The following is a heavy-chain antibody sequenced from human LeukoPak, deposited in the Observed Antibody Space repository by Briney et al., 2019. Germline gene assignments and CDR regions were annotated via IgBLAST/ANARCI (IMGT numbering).Heavy chain of an antibody. V-gene: IGHV3-30*18. Sequence: GGSLRLSCAASGFTFSSYGMHWVRQAPGKGLEWVAVISYDGSNKYYADSVKGRFTISRDSSKNTLYLQMNSLRAEDTAVYYCAKDTTAMVAVLDYWGQGTLVTVSS. CDR3: AKDTTAMVAVLDY. D-gene: IGHD5-18*01. J-gene: IGHJ4*02. CDR1: GFTFSSYG. CDR2: ISYDGSNK.